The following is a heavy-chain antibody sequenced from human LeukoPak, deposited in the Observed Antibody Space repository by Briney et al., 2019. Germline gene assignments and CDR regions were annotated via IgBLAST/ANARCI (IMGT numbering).Heavy chain of an antibody. CDR3: TILPTVTTAFDI. Sequence: GGSLRLSCATSGFTFSGSAIHWVRQASGKGLEWVGRIRSEDNTYATAYAASVKGRFSISRDDSKNTAYLQMNGLRAEDTAVYYCTILPTVTTAFDIWGQGTMVTVSS. J-gene: IGHJ3*02. V-gene: IGHV3-73*01. CDR2: IRSEDNTYAT. CDR1: GFTFSGSA. D-gene: IGHD4-17*01.